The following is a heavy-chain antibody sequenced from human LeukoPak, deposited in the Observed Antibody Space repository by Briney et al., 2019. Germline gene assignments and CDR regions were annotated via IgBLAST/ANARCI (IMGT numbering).Heavy chain of an antibody. J-gene: IGHJ4*01. CDR3: ARWGPYFDH. V-gene: IGHV4-59*08. D-gene: IGHD7-27*01. CDR1: GSSISSYY. CDR2: MYYSGST. Sequence: SETLSLTCAVSGSSISSYYWSWIRQPPGKELEWIGYMYYSGSTNYNPSLKSRVTISVDTSKNQFSLKLSSVTAADTAVYFCARWGPYFDHWGQGKLVTVSS.